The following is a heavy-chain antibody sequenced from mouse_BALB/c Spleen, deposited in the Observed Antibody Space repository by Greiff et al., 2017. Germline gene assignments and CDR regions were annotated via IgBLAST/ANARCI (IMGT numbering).Heavy chain of an antibody. CDR1: GFSLTSYG. Sequence: QVQLQQSGPGLVAPSQSLSITCTVSGFSLTSYGVHWVRQPPGKGLEWLGVIWAGGSTNYNSALMSRLSISKDNSKSQVFLKMNSLRTDDTAMYSCARDGYYRYGGFDDWGQGTTLTVSS. V-gene: IGHV2-9*02. CDR3: ARDGYYRYGGFDD. CDR2: IWAGGST. D-gene: IGHD2-14*01. J-gene: IGHJ2*01.